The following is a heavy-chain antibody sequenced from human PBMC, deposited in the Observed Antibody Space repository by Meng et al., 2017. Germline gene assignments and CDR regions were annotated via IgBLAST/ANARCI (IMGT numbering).Heavy chain of an antibody. J-gene: IGHJ6*02. Sequence: GSLRLSCTVSGGSVSSGSYYWSWIRQPPGKGLEWIGYIYYSGSTNYNPSLKSRVTISVDTSKNQFSLKLSSVTAADTAVYYCARGEYYYGSGLHYYYGMDVWGQGTTVTVSS. D-gene: IGHD3-10*01. CDR3: ARGEYYYGSGLHYYYGMDV. CDR2: IYYSGST. CDR1: GGSVSSGSYY. V-gene: IGHV4-61*01.